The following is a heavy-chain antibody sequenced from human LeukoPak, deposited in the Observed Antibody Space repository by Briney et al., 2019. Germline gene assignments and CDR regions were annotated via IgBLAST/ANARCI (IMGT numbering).Heavy chain of an antibody. CDR3: AREDYYDSSGYPY. CDR1: GGSISSGGYY. V-gene: IGHV4-30-2*01. Sequence: SETLSLTCNVSGGSISSGGYYWSWIRQPPGKGLEWIGYIYHSGSTYYNPSLKSRVTISVDTSKNQFSLKLSSVTAADTAVYYCAREDYYDSSGYPYWGQGTLVTVSS. CDR2: IYHSGST. D-gene: IGHD3-22*01. J-gene: IGHJ4*02.